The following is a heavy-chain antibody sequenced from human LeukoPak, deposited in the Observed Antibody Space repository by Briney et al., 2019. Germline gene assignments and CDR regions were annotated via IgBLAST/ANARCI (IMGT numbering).Heavy chain of an antibody. CDR2: VQPDGSAK. D-gene: IGHD6-19*01. J-gene: IGHJ1*01. CDR3: ARDFFGWSSLGH. Sequence: PGGSLRLSCAASGSTFRSNWMNWVRQAPGKGLEWVAHVQPDGSAKIYADSVKGRFTISRDNAKDSVYLQMNSLRVEDTAVYYCARDFFGWSSLGHWGQGTLVTVFS. CDR1: GSTFRSNW. V-gene: IGHV3-7*01.